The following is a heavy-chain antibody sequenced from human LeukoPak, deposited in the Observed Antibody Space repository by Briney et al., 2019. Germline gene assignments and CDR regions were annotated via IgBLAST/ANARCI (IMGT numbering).Heavy chain of an antibody. CDR3: ARIGGIAVAGTFCDY. J-gene: IGHJ4*02. Sequence: GGSLQISCKGSGSRFISYWIGWVRQLPGKGLEWMGIIYPGDSDTRYSPSFQGQVTISADMSISTAYLQWSSLKASDTPMYYCARIGGIAVAGTFCDYWGQGTLVTVSS. CDR2: IYPGDSDT. V-gene: IGHV5-51*01. D-gene: IGHD6-19*01. CDR1: GSRFISYW.